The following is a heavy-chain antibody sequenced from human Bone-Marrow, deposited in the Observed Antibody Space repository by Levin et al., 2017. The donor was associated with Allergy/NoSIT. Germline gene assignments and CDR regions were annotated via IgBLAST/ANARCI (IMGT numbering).Heavy chain of an antibody. CDR3: AKDRGFSKVWSHGMDV. V-gene: IGHV3-30*18. J-gene: IGHJ6*02. CDR1: GFTFRSHG. CDR2: ISNDGSHE. Sequence: PGGSLRLSCEASGFTFRSHGIHWVRQAPGRGLEWVALISNDGSHEYYVDSVKGRFTISRDTSKSTVYLQLDRLRVEDTAVYFCAKDRGFSKVWSHGMDVWGQGTTVTVSS. D-gene: IGHD3-3*02.